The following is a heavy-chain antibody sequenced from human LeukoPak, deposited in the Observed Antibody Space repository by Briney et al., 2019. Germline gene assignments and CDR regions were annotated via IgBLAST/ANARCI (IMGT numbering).Heavy chain of an antibody. V-gene: IGHV1-18*01. Sequence: ASVKVSCKASGDTITSYGISWVRQAPGQGLEWMVWISAYNGNTHYAQKLQGRVTMTTDTSTSTVYMELRSLRSDDTAVYYCARGSPPRRNYDSRGYYSYYFDYWGQGTLVTVSS. CDR1: GDTITSYG. D-gene: IGHD3-22*01. J-gene: IGHJ4*02. CDR3: ARGSPPRRNYDSRGYYSYYFDY. CDR2: ISAYNGNT.